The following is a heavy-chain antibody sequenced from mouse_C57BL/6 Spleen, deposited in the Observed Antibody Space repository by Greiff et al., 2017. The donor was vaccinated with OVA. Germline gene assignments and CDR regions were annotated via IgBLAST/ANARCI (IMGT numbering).Heavy chain of an antibody. J-gene: IGHJ2*01. CDR1: GYTFTSYD. CDR2: IYPRDGST. Sequence: QVQLQQSGPELVKPGASVKLSCKASGYTFTSYDINWVKQRPGQGLERIGWIYPRDGSTKYNETFKGKATLTVDTSSSTAYMEPHSLTSEDSAVYFCARDGYYNFDYWGQGTTLTVSS. V-gene: IGHV1-85*01. D-gene: IGHD2-3*01. CDR3: ARDGYYNFDY.